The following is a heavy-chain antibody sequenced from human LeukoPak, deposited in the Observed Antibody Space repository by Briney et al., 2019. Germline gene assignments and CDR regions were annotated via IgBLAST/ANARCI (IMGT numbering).Heavy chain of an antibody. CDR3: ASTGSYYYYYMDV. J-gene: IGHJ6*03. CDR2: IIPIFGTA. D-gene: IGHD2-8*02. V-gene: IGHV1-69*06. Sequence: SVKVSCKASGGTFSSYAISWVRQAPGQGLEWMGGIIPIFGTANYAQKFQGRVTITADKSTSTAYMELSSLRSEDTAVYYCASTGSYYYYYMDVWGKGTTVTVSS. CDR1: GGTFSSYA.